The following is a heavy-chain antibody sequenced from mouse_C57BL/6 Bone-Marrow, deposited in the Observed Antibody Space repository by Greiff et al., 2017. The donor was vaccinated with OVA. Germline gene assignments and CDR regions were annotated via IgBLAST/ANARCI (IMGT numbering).Heavy chain of an antibody. J-gene: IGHJ2*01. CDR2: ISSGGSYT. CDR1: GFTFSSYG. Sequence: EVKLVESGGDLVKPGGSLKLSCAASGFTFSSYGMSWVRQTPDKRLEWVATISSGGSYTYYPDSVKGRFTISRDNAKNTLYLQMSSLKSEDTAMYYCARDGSFDYWGQGTTLTVSS. CDR3: ARDGSFDY. D-gene: IGHD2-3*01. V-gene: IGHV5-6*01.